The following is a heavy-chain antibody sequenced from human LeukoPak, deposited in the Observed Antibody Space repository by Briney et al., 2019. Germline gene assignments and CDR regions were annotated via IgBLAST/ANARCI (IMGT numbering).Heavy chain of an antibody. V-gene: IGHV1-18*01. CDR3: ARDVAFYGSSWHNWFDP. J-gene: IGHJ5*02. CDR1: GYTFTNYG. D-gene: IGHD6-13*01. CDR2: ISAYNGNT. Sequence: ASVKVSCKASGYTFTNYGISWVRQALGQGLEWMGRISAYNGNTNYAQKVQGRVTMTTDTSTNIAYMELRSLGSDDTAVYYCARDVAFYGSSWHNWFDPWGQGTLVTVSS.